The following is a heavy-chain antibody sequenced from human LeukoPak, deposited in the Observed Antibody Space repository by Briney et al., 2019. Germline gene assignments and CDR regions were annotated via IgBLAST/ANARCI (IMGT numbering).Heavy chain of an antibody. CDR1: GDSITSGDYY. D-gene: IGHD3-16*02. Sequence: PSETLSLTCTVSGDSITSGDYYWSWMRQPPGKGLEWVGYIFYSGIAYYNPSLRSRVTISVDTSTNQFSLRLSSVTAADTAVYYCARAARASLQPRFDPWGHGTLVTVSS. CDR2: IFYSGIA. CDR3: ARAARASLQPRFDP. V-gene: IGHV4-30-4*01. J-gene: IGHJ5*02.